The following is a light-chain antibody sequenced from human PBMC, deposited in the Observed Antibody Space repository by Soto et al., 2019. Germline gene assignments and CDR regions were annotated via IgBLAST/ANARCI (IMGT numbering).Light chain of an antibody. CDR1: PSVNSY. CDR3: QQRSNLPWT. Sequence: ETVLTQSPATLSLSPGERATLSCRASPSVNSYLAWYQQKVGQAPRLLIYDASNRATGIPARFSGSGSGTDFTLTISSLEPEDFAVYYCQQRSNLPWTFGQGTKVEIK. J-gene: IGKJ1*01. CDR2: DAS. V-gene: IGKV3-11*01.